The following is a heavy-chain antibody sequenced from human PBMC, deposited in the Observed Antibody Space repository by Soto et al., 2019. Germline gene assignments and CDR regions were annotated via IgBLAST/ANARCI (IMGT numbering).Heavy chain of an antibody. CDR3: AGERSALPGARDAMDV. CDR1: GFNFNTYS. D-gene: IGHD1-26*01. CDR2: ISASGGYK. V-gene: IGHV3-21*01. J-gene: IGHJ6*02. Sequence: ESGGGLVKPGGSLRLSCAASGFNFNTYSMNWVRQAPGKGLEWVSFISASGGYKYYADSVRGRFTISRDNAKKSVYLEMNSLTADDSAVYFCAGERSALPGARDAMDVWGQGTTVTVSS.